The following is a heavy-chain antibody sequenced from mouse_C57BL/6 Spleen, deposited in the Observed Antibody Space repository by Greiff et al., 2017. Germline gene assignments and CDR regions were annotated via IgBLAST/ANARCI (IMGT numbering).Heavy chain of an antibody. CDR1: GYTFTSYT. CDR3: ARFRGTAQATFAY. Sequence: QVQLKQSGAELARPGASVKMSCKASGYTFTSYTMHWVKQRPGQGLEWIGYINPSSGYTKYNQKFKDKATLTADKSSSTAYMQLSSLTSEDSAVYYCARFRGTAQATFAYWGQGTLVTVSA. D-gene: IGHD3-2*02. CDR2: INPSSGYT. V-gene: IGHV1-4*01. J-gene: IGHJ3*01.